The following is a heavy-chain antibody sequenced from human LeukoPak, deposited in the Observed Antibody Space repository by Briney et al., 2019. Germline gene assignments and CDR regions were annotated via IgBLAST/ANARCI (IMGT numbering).Heavy chain of an antibody. V-gene: IGHV7-4-1*02. CDR2: INTNTGNP. J-gene: IGHJ6*03. CDR3: ARDRIAAAGNSNYYYYYYMDV. CDR1: GYTFTSYA. Sequence: ASMKGFCKASGYTFTSYAMNWVRQAPGQRVEWVGWINTNTGNPTYAQGFPGRFVFSLDTSVSTAYLQISSLKAEDTAVYYCARDRIAAAGNSNYYYYYYMDVWGKGTTVTVSS. D-gene: IGHD6-13*01.